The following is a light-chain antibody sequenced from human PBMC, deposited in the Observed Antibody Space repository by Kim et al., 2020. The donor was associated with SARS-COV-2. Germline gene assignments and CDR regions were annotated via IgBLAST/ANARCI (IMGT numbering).Light chain of an antibody. CDR1: QGINND. V-gene: IGKV1-27*01. CDR3: QKYNGPPWT. CDR2: AAS. J-gene: IGKJ1*01. Sequence: ASVGDRVTITCRASQGINNDLAWYQQKPGKVPKVLIYAASALQSGVPSRFSGSGSGTDFTLTISSLQPEDVGTYYCQKYNGPPWTFGQGTKVDIK.